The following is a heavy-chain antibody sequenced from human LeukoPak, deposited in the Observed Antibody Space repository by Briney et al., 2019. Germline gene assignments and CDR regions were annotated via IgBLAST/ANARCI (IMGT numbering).Heavy chain of an antibody. CDR2: ISGSGGST. CDR1: GFTFSNYA. D-gene: IGHD5/OR15-5a*01. J-gene: IGHJ4*02. V-gene: IGHV3-23*01. Sequence: GGSLRLSYAASGFTFSNYAMSWVRQAPGKGLEWVSAISGSGGSTYYADSVKGRFTISRDNSKNTLYLQMSSLRVEDTAVYYCAKIPDVSDYWGQGTLVTVSS. CDR3: AKIPDVSDY.